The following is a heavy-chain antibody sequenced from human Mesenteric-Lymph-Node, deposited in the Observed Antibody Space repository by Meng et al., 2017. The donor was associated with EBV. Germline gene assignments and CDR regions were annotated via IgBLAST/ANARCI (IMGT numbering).Heavy chain of an antibody. Sequence: QGQLVRSGGGVVTPGVSLRLSCAVSGFTFSDYSMSWIRTAQGKGLEWVSYIISSGSTIYYADSVKGRFTISRDNAKNSLYLQRNSLRAEDTAVYYGARVAARTYWGQGTLVTVSS. CDR3: ARVAARTY. D-gene: IGHD6-25*01. CDR2: IISSGSTI. J-gene: IGHJ4*02. V-gene: IGHV3-11*01. CDR1: GFTFSDYS.